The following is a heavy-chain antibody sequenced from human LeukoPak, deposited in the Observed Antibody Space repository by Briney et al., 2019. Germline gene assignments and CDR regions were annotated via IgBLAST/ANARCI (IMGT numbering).Heavy chain of an antibody. CDR2: IKQDGSEK. J-gene: IGHJ3*02. CDR3: AREVIVVVTAISVDAFDI. V-gene: IGHV3-7*01. D-gene: IGHD2-21*02. CDR1: GFTFSSYW. Sequence: PGGSLRLSCAASGFTFSSYWMSWVRQAPGKGLEWVANIKQDGSEKYYVDSVKGRFTISRDNAKNSLYLQMNSLRAEDTAVYDCAREVIVVVTAISVDAFDIWGQGTMVTVSS.